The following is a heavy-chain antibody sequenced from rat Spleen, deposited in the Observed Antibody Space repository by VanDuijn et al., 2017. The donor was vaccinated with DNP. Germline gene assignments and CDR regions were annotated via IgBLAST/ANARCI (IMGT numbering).Heavy chain of an antibody. V-gene: IGHV5-46*01. CDR1: GFTFSSFP. CDR2: ISNTGDST. D-gene: IGHD1-4*01. Sequence: EVHLVESGGGLVQPGRSMKLSCAASGFTFSSFPMAWVRQAPTKGLDWVATISNTGDSTYYRDSVRGRFTISRDNGESSLYLQMNSLWSEDTATYYCTRGSSLPGYLDYWGQGVLVTVSS. J-gene: IGHJ2*01. CDR3: TRGSSLPGYLDY.